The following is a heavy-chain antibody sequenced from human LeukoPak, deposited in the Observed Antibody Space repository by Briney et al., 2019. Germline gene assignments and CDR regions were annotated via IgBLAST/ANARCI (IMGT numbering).Heavy chain of an antibody. CDR2: ILNSGTTT. CDR1: GFTFSSYE. J-gene: IGHJ4*02. Sequence: GGSLRLSCAASGFTFSSYEMNWVRQAPGKGLEWVSYILNSGTTTYYADSVKGRFTISRDNAKYSLYLQMNSLRAEDTGVYYCVRDPPDYWGQGILVTVSS. V-gene: IGHV3-48*03. CDR3: VRDPPDY.